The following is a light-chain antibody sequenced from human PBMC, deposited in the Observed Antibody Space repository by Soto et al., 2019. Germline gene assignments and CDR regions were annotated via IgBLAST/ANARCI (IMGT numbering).Light chain of an antibody. CDR1: QGISSA. J-gene: IGKJ4*02. V-gene: IGKV1D-13*01. CDR2: DAS. Sequence: IQLTQSPSSLSASVGDRVTITCRASQGISSALAWYQQKPGKAPKLLIYDASSMDTGVPARISGSGSGTEFTLTISSLQSEDFAVYYCQQFNNYPRTFGGGTKVEIK. CDR3: QQFNNYPRT.